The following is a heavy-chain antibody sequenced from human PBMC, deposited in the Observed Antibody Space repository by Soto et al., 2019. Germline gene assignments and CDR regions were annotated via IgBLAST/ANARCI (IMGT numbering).Heavy chain of an antibody. Sequence: EVQLVESGGGLVQPGGSLRLSCAASGFTFSSYAMHWVRQAPGKGLEYVSAISSNGGSTYYANSVKGRFTISRDNSKNTLYLQMGSLRAEDMAVYYCARWRPVRGFDYWGQGTLVTVSS. CDR1: GFTFSSYA. CDR3: ARWRPVRGFDY. CDR2: ISSNGGST. J-gene: IGHJ4*02. D-gene: IGHD4-4*01. V-gene: IGHV3-64*01.